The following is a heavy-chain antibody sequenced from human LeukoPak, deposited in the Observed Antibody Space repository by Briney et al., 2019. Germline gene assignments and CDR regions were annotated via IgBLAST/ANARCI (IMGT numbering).Heavy chain of an antibody. CDR2: IYHSGSS. Sequence: SETLSLTCTVSGGSNSSYYWSWIRQPPGKGLEWIGYIYHSGSSNHNPSLKSRVTISVDTSKKQFSLKLSSVTAADTAVYYCARHGGRAAAGWGDNWFDPWGQGTLVTVSS. CDR3: ARHGGRAAAGWGDNWFDP. J-gene: IGHJ5*02. D-gene: IGHD6-13*01. V-gene: IGHV4-59*08. CDR1: GGSNSSYY.